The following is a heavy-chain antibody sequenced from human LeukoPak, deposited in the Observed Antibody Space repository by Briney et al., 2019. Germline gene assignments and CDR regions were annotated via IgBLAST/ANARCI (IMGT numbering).Heavy chain of an antibody. J-gene: IGHJ4*02. V-gene: IGHV3-49*05. CDR3: SRAAGYDFILEY. Sequence: NPGQSLRLSCTASGFTFGDYGMSWFRQAPGKGLEWVGFIRSEAYDTTPQYGASVKGRFTISKDGSRRIAFLQMSGLKTEDTAVYYCSRAAGYDFILEYWGQGTLVTVSS. CDR1: GFTFGDYG. D-gene: IGHD5-12*01. CDR2: IRSEAYDTTP.